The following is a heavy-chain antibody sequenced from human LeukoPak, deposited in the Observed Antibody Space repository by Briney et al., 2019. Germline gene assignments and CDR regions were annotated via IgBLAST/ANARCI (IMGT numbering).Heavy chain of an antibody. CDR3: ARGVVGYYGDSDY. Sequence: PSETLSLTCTVSGGSISSSSYYWGWIRQPPGKGLEWIGSIYYSGSTYYNPSLKSRVTISVDTSKNQFSLKLSSVTAADTAVYYCARGVVGYYGDSDYWGQGTLVTVSS. D-gene: IGHD3-3*01. V-gene: IGHV4-39*01. J-gene: IGHJ4*02. CDR1: GGSISSSSYY. CDR2: IYYSGST.